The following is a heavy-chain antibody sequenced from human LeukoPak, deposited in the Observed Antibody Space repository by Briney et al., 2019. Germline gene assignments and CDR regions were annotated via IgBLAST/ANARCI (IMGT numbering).Heavy chain of an antibody. J-gene: IGHJ5*02. CDR3: ARAGYSYGRFDP. Sequence: SETLSLTCTVSGGSISSSSYYWGWIRQPPGKGLEWIGSIYYSGSTYYNPSLKSRVTISVDTSKNQFSLKLSSVTAADTAVYYCARAGYSYGRFDPWGQGTLVTVSS. CDR2: IYYSGST. D-gene: IGHD5-18*01. V-gene: IGHV4-39*07. CDR1: GGSISSSSYY.